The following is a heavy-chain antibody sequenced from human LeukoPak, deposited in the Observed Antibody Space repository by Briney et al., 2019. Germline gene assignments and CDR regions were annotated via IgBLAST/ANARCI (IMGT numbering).Heavy chain of an antibody. J-gene: IGHJ3*02. CDR3: ARVVGLGAFDI. Sequence: SVKVSFKASGGPFSSITITWLRQAPGLGPEWMGVVVPIFDSSNSAQKFHGRVLITTDESTSTAYMELSSLRSDDTAVYYCARVVGLGAFDIWGQGTMVTVSS. D-gene: IGHD2-15*01. CDR1: GGPFSSIT. CDR2: VVPIFDSS. V-gene: IGHV1-69*05.